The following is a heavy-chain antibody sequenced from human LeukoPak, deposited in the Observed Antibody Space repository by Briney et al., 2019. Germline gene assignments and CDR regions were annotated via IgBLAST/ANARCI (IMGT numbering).Heavy chain of an antibody. D-gene: IGHD2-15*01. Sequence: PSETLSLTCTVSGGSISSYYWSWIRQPPGKGLEWIGRIYTRGSTNYNPSLKSRVTMSVDTSKNQFSLKLSSVTAADMAVYYCARGRYCSADICSGGDAFDIWGQGTMVSVSS. V-gene: IGHV4-4*07. CDR2: IYTRGST. CDR1: GGSISSYY. J-gene: IGHJ3*02. CDR3: ARGRYCSADICSGGDAFDI.